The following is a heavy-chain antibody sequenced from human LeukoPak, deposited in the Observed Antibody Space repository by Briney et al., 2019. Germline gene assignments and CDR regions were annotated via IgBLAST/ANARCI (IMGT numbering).Heavy chain of an antibody. CDR2: IYPGDSDT. CDR3: ARLPLYSSSWYFDY. D-gene: IGHD6-13*01. J-gene: IGHJ4*02. CDR1: GYSFTSYW. V-gene: IGHV5-51*01. Sequence: GESLKISCKGSGYSFTSYWIGWVGQMPGKSLEWMGIIYPGDSDTRYSPSFQGQVTISADKSISTAYLQWSSLKASDTAMYYCARLPLYSSSWYFDYWGQGTLVTVSS.